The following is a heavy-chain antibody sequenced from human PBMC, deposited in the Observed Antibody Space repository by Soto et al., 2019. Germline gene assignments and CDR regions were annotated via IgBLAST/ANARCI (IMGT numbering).Heavy chain of an antibody. V-gene: IGHV4-34*01. CDR2: INHSGST. Sequence: PSETLSLTCAVYGGSFSGYYWSWIRQPPGKGLEWIGEINHSGSTNYNPSLKSRVTTSVDTSKNQFSLKLSSVTAADTAVYYCARLISPYSSGWLDPADYWGQGTLVTVSS. CDR3: ARLISPYSSGWLDPADY. D-gene: IGHD6-19*01. CDR1: GGSFSGYY. J-gene: IGHJ4*02.